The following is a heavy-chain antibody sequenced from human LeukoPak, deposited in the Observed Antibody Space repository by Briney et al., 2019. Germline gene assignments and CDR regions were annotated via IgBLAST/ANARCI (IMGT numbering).Heavy chain of an antibody. CDR2: IYWDDDK. CDR1: GFSVSTNEVG. V-gene: IGHV2-5*02. J-gene: IGHJ4*02. CDR3: AHRLGAYPYNY. D-gene: IGHD1-26*01. Sequence: SGPTLVNPHRLSRCTLSGFSVSTNEVGVGWIRQPPGKALEWLALIYWDDDKRYSPSLKSRLTITKDTSKTQVVLTMTNMDPVDTATYYCAHRLGAYPYNYWGQGTLVTVSS.